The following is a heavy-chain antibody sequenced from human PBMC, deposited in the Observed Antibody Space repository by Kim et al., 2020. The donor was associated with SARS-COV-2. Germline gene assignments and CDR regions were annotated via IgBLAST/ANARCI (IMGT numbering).Heavy chain of an antibody. Sequence: GGSLRLSCAASGFTFSSYGMHWVRQAPGKGLEWVAVIWYDGSNKYYADSVKGRFTISRDNSKNTLYLQMNSLRAEDTAVYYCAKDFRGGSYSGVDYWGQGTLVTVSS. CDR2: IWYDGSNK. V-gene: IGHV3-33*06. D-gene: IGHD1-26*01. CDR1: GFTFSSYG. CDR3: AKDFRGGSYSGVDY. J-gene: IGHJ4*02.